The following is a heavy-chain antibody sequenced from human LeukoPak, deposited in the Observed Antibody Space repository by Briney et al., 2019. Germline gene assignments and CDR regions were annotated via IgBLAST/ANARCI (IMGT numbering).Heavy chain of an antibody. J-gene: IGHJ4*02. D-gene: IGHD6-19*01. Sequence: GGSLRLSCAASGFTFDDYGMSWVRHAPGKGLEWVSGINWNGGSTGYADSVKGRFTISRDNAKNSLYLQMSSLRAEDTALYYCARDMDSSGWYDYWGQGTLVTVSS. CDR3: ARDMDSSGWYDY. CDR1: GFTFDDYG. CDR2: INWNGGST. V-gene: IGHV3-20*04.